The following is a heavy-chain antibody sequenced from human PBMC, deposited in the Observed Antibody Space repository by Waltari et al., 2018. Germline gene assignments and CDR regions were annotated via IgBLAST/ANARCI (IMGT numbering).Heavy chain of an antibody. D-gene: IGHD3-3*01. CDR3: ARGMWFLESGDYYYYYGMDV. CDR2: INPNSGGT. Sequence: QVQLVQSGAEVKKPGASVKVSCKASGYTFTGYYMHWVRKAPGQGLEWMGRINPNSGGTNYAQKFQGRVTMTRDTSISTAYMELSRLRSDDTAVYYCARGMWFLESGDYYYYYGMDVWGQGTTVTVSS. J-gene: IGHJ6*02. CDR1: GYTFTGYY. V-gene: IGHV1-2*06.